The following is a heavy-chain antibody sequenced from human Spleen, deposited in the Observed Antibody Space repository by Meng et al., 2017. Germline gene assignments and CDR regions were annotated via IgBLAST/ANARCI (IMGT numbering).Heavy chain of an antibody. J-gene: IGHJ5*02. CDR2: IKSDGSET. V-gene: IGHV3-7*01. CDR1: GFIFSGDW. D-gene: IGHD3-16*01. CDR3: GLGGGWTPRFDP. Sequence: GESLKISCAASGFIFSGDWMNWVRQAPGKGLEWVAIIKSDGSETYYVDSVKGRFTISRDNAKNSLYLQMNSLRAEDTAAYFCGLGGGWTPRFDPWGQGTLVTVSS.